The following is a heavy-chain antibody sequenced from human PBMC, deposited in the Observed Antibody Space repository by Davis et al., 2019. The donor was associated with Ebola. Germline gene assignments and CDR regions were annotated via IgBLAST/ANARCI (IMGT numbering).Heavy chain of an antibody. CDR2: ISAYNGNT. Sequence: ASVKVSCKASGYTFTSYGISWVRQAPGQGLEWMGWISAYNGNTNYAQKLQGRVTMTTDTSTSTAYMELRSLRSDDTAVYYCAREPPRLTTVTTLGWFDPWGQGTLVTVSS. CDR3: AREPPRLTTVTTLGWFDP. CDR1: GYTFTSYG. D-gene: IGHD4-11*01. V-gene: IGHV1-18*01. J-gene: IGHJ5*02.